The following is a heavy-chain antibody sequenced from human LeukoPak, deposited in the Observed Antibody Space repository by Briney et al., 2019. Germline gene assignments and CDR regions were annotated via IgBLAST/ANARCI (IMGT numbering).Heavy chain of an antibody. CDR1: GGPFSGYY. V-gene: IGHV4-34*01. J-gene: IGHJ4*02. CDR3: ARGKGAYDFWSGYYKRRYYFDY. D-gene: IGHD3-3*01. Sequence: PSETLSLTCAVYGGPFSGYYWSWIRQPPGKGLEWIGEINHSGSTNYNPSLKSRVTISVDTSKNQFSLKLSSVTAADTAVYYCARGKGAYDFWSGYYKRRYYFDYWGQGTLVTVSS. CDR2: INHSGST.